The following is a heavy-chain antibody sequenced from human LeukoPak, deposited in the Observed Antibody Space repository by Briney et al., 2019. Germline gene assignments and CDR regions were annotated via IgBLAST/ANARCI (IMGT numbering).Heavy chain of an antibody. CDR2: ISSSSSTI. CDR3: ARDYYDSSGYYGGFDY. D-gene: IGHD3-22*01. CDR1: GFTFSSYS. Sequence: GGSLRLSCAASGFTFSSYSMNWVRQAPGKGLEWVSYISSSSSTIYYADSVKGRFTISRDNAKNSLYLQMNSLRDEDTAVYYCARDYYDSSGYYGGFDYWGQGTLVTVSS. J-gene: IGHJ4*02. V-gene: IGHV3-48*02.